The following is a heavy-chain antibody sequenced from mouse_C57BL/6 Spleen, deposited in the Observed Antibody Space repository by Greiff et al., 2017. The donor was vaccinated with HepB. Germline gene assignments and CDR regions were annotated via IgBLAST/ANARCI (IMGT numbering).Heavy chain of an antibody. CDR2: IYPGDGDT. V-gene: IGHV1-82*01. D-gene: IGHD1-1*01. CDR1: GYAFSSSW. Sequence: VQLKQSGPELVKPGASVKISCKASGYAFSSSWMNWVKQRPGKGLEWIGRIYPGDGDTNYNGKFKGKATLTADKSSSTAYMQLSSLTSEDSAVYFCARNLLITTVVGDYWGQGTTLTVSS. J-gene: IGHJ2*01. CDR3: ARNLLITTVVGDY.